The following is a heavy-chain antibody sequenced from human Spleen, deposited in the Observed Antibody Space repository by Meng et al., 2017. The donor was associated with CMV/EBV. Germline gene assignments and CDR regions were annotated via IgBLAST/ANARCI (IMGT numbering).Heavy chain of an antibody. CDR2: ISYDGTNK. D-gene: IGHD2-2*01. J-gene: IGHJ5*02. CDR1: GFTFSGFL. Sequence: CAASGFTFSGFLMHWVRQAPGKGLEWVALISYDGTNKYYADSVKGRFTISRDNSKNTMSLQMDSLRVEDTAVYYCARDRRLLYNWFDPWGQGTLVTVSS. CDR3: ARDRRLLYNWFDP. V-gene: IGHV3-30-3*01.